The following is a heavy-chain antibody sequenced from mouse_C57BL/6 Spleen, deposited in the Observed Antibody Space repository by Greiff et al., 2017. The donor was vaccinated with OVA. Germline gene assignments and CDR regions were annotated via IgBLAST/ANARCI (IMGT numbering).Heavy chain of an antibody. CDR1: GFTFSSYA. D-gene: IGHD1-1*01. CDR3: ARVNYYGSSPYYAMDY. V-gene: IGHV5-4*03. CDR2: ISDGGSYT. Sequence: EVKLVESGGGLVKPGGSLKLSCAASGFTFSSYAMSWVRQTPEKRLEWVATISDGGSYTYYPDNVKGRFTISRDNAKNNLYLQMSHLKSEDTAMYYCARVNYYGSSPYYAMDYWGQGTSVTVSS. J-gene: IGHJ4*01.